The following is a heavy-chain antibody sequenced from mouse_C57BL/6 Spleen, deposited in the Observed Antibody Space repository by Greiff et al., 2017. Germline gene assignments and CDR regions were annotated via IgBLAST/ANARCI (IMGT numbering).Heavy chain of an antibody. CDR2: IYPSDSDT. Sequence: QVQLQQSGAELARPGSSVKLSCKASGYTFTSYWMDWVKQRPGQGLEWIGNIYPSDSDTHYNQKFKDKATLTVDKSSSTAYMQLRSLTSEDSAVDYGARESYYYGSSYHCDYWGQGTTLTVSS. CDR3: ARESYYYGSSYHCDY. CDR1: GYTFTSYW. D-gene: IGHD1-1*01. V-gene: IGHV1-61*01. J-gene: IGHJ2*01.